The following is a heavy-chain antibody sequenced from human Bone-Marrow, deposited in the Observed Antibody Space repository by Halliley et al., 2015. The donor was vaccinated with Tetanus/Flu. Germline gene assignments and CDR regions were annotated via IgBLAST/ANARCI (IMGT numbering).Heavy chain of an antibody. CDR3: ATSITIFDYEDGFYYYGLDV. CDR1: GGTFSSYG. V-gene: IGHV1-69*01. CDR2: IIPVFGTA. J-gene: IGHJ6*02. Sequence: QVQLVQSGAEVKKPGSSVKVSCKASGGTFSSYGISWVRQAPGQGLEWMGGIIPVFGTADYAQKFQGRVTITADESTTTAYIEFGSLRSEDTAVYYWATSITIFDYEDGFYYYGLDVWGQGTTVTVSS. D-gene: IGHD3-3*01.